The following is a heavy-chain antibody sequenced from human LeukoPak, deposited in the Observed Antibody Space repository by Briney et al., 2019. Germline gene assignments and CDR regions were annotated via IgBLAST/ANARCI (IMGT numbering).Heavy chain of an antibody. J-gene: IGHJ3*02. V-gene: IGHV3-11*06. CDR2: ISSSTSYT. CDR3: ARVGATYPPSDAFDI. D-gene: IGHD4/OR15-4a*01. Sequence: GGSLRLSCAASRFIFSDYYMSWIRQAPEKGLELISYISSSTSYTNYADSVKGRFTISRDNANNSLYLQMNSLRAEDTAVYYCARVGATYPPSDAFDIWGQGTMVTVSS. CDR1: RFIFSDYY.